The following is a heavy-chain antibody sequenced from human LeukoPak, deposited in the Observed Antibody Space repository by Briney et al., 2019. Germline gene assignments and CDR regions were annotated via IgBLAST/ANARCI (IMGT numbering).Heavy chain of an antibody. J-gene: IGHJ4*02. CDR3: AKDRAAAGTGGNFDY. D-gene: IGHD6-13*01. CDR1: GFTFSSYA. CDR2: ISGSGGST. Sequence: GGSLRLSCAASGFTFSSYAMSWVRQAPGKGLEWVSAISGSGGSTYYADSVKGRFTISRDNPKNTLYLQMNSLRAEDTAVYYCAKDRAAAGTGGNFDYWGQGTLVTVSS. V-gene: IGHV3-23*01.